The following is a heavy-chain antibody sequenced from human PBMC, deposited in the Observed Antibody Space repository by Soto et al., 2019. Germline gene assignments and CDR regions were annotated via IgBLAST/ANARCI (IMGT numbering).Heavy chain of an antibody. CDR2: LSGSGGTT. Sequence: AGGSLRLSCSTSGFTFSTYAMNWVRQAPGKGPEWVSALSGSGGTTYYADSVRGRFTISRDNSKNTLFLQMSSLRAEDTALYYCAKQRAGYGSGSDTFYFDFWGQGTLVTVSS. D-gene: IGHD3-10*01. CDR1: GFTFSTYA. J-gene: IGHJ4*02. V-gene: IGHV3-23*01. CDR3: AKQRAGYGSGSDTFYFDF.